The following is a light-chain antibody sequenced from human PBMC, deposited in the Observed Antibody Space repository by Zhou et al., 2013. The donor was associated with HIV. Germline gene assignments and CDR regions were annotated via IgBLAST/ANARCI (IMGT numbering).Light chain of an antibody. J-gene: IGKJ2*01. CDR1: QSVSNNY. CDR3: QQYGDSQAYT. CDR2: GAS. Sequence: EIVLTQSPGTLSLSPGERATLSCRASQSVSNNYLAWYQQKPGQAPRLLIYGASSRATGIPDRFSGSGSGTDFTLTISRLEPEDLAVYSCQQYGDSQAYTFGQGTKLEIK. V-gene: IGKV3-20*01.